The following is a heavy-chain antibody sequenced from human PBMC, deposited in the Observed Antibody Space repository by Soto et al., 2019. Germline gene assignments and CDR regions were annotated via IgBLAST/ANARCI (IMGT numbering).Heavy chain of an antibody. V-gene: IGHV3-49*03. J-gene: IGHJ3*02. CDR1: GFTFGDYA. Sequence: LRLSCTASGFTFGDYAMSWFRQAPGKGLEWVGFIRSKAYGGTTEYAASVKGRFTISRDDSKSIAYLQMNSLKTEDTAVYYCTRIHDYGAFDIWGQGTMVTVSS. D-gene: IGHD4-17*01. CDR3: TRIHDYGAFDI. CDR2: IRSKAYGGTT.